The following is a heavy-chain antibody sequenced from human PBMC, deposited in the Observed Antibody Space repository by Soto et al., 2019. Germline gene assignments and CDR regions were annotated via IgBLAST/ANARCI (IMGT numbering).Heavy chain of an antibody. CDR2: VYHTGDT. Sequence: QVQLQESGPRLVKPSGSLSLTCGVSGGTVASSHWWSWVRQSPGGGLEWIGNVYHTGDTNFNPSRQSRDTISVDKSNNQFSLRLNSLTAADTAVDFCAREIVTAGGNNYFDPWGPGTLVTVSS. D-gene: IGHD2-21*02. CDR1: GGTVASSHW. CDR3: AREIVTAGGNNYFDP. V-gene: IGHV4-4*02. J-gene: IGHJ5*02.